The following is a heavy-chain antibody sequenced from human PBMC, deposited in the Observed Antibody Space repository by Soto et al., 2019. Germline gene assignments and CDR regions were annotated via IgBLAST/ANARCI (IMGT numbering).Heavy chain of an antibody. CDR3: ARDHATSWSTSDY. Sequence: ASVKVSCKASGYTFTSYDINWVRQATGQGLEWMGWMNPNSGNTGYAQKFQGRVTMTRNTSISTAYMELSSLRPEDTAVYYCARDHATSWSTSDYGGQGTLDTFSS. V-gene: IGHV1-8*01. J-gene: IGHJ4*02. CDR2: MNPNSGNT. CDR1: GYTFTSYD. D-gene: IGHD2-2*01.